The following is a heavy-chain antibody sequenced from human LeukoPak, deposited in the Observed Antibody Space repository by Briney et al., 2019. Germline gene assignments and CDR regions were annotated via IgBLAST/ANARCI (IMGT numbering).Heavy chain of an antibody. D-gene: IGHD3-22*01. Sequence: GGFLRLSCAASGFTFDDYAMHWVRQAPGKGLEWVSLISWDGGSTYYADSVKGRFTISRDNSKNSLYLQMNSLRAEDTALYYCAKSASLGYDSSGPLDYWGQGTLVTVSS. CDR1: GFTFDDYA. CDR2: ISWDGGST. V-gene: IGHV3-43D*04. J-gene: IGHJ4*02. CDR3: AKSASLGYDSSGPLDY.